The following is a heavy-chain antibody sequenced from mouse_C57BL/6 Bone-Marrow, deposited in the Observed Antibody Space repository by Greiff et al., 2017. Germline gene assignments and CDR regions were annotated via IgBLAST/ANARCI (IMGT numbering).Heavy chain of an antibody. CDR2: IYPGDGDT. V-gene: IGHV1-82*01. CDR1: GYAFSSSW. CDR3: ARQYGSSSFAY. D-gene: IGHD1-1*01. Sequence: VKLMESGPELVKPGASVKISCKASGYAFSSSWMNWVKQRPGTGLEWIGRIYPGDGDTNYNGKFKGKATLTADKSSSTAYMQLSSLTSEDSAVYFCARQYGSSSFAYWGQGTLVTVSA. J-gene: IGHJ3*01.